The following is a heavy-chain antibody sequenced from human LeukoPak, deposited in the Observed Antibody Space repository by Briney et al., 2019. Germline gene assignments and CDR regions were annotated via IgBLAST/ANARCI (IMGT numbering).Heavy chain of an antibody. CDR1: GFTFSSYE. V-gene: IGHV3-48*03. J-gene: IGHJ4*02. CDR3: ARDQGIAAAGIDY. D-gene: IGHD6-13*01. Sequence: GGSLRLSCAASGFTFSSYEMNWVRQAPGKGLEWVSYISSSGSTIYYADSVKGRFIISRDNAKNSLYLQMNSLRAEDTAVYYCARDQGIAAAGIDYWGQGTLVTVSS. CDR2: ISSSGSTI.